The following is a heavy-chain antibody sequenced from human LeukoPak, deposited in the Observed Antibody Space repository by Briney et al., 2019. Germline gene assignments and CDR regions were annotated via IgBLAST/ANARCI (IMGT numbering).Heavy chain of an antibody. J-gene: IGHJ4*02. V-gene: IGHV1-69*04. D-gene: IGHD6-19*01. CDR2: IIPILGIA. Sequence: SVKVSCKASGGTFSSYAISWVRQAPGQGLEWMGRIIPILGIANYAQKFQGRVTITADKSTSTAYMELNSLRSEDTAVYYCARSRGSSGWYEGLDYWGQGTLVTVSS. CDR1: GGTFSSYA. CDR3: ARSRGSSGWYEGLDY.